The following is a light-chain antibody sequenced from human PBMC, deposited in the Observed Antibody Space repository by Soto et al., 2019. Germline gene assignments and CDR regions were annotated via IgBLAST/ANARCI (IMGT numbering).Light chain of an antibody. J-gene: IGKJ4*01. CDR2: GAS. CDR3: QQDYNLPLT. CDR1: QSVSSSY. Sequence: PGERVTLSCSASQSVSSSYLTWYQQKPGQAPRLLIYGASTRATGIPARFSGSGSGTDFTLTISSLQPEDFAVYYCQQDYNLPLTFCGGTKVDIK. V-gene: IGKV3D-7*01.